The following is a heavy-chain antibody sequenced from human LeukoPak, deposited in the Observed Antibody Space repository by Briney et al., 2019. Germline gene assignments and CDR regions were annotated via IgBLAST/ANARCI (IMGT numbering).Heavy chain of an antibody. D-gene: IGHD1-26*01. CDR1: GFTFSSYA. V-gene: IGHV3-23*01. CDR2: ISGSGGST. Sequence: SGGSLRLSCAASGFTFSSYAMSWVRQAPGKGLEWVSSISGSGGSTYYADSVKGRFTISRDNSKNTLYLQMSSLRAEDTAVYYCAKGGAYHYYFMDVWGKGTTVTVSS. J-gene: IGHJ6*03. CDR3: AKGGAYHYYFMDV.